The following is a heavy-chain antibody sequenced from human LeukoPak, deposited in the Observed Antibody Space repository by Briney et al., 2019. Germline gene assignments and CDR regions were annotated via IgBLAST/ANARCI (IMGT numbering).Heavy chain of an antibody. CDR2: IYYSGRT. Sequence: SETLSLACTVSGGSISGFHWNWIRQPPGKGLEWIGYIYYSGRTDSNPSLKSRVTVSVDTSKNQFNLRLTSVTAADTAMYYCARRNDFDIWGPGTMVTVSS. CDR1: GGSISGFH. CDR3: ARRNDFDI. V-gene: IGHV4-59*08. J-gene: IGHJ3*02.